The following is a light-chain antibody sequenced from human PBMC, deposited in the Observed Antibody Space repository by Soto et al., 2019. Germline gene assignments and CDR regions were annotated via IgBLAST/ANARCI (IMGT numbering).Light chain of an antibody. CDR3: SSYTSNSTLDV. Sequence: QSALTQPASVSGSPGQSITISCTGTSSDVGGYNYVSWYQQHPGKAPKLMIYEVSTRPSGVSNRFSGSKSGNTASLTISGLQAEDEADYYCSSYTSNSTLDVFGTGTKVTVL. CDR2: EVS. CDR1: SSDVGGYNY. V-gene: IGLV2-14*01. J-gene: IGLJ1*01.